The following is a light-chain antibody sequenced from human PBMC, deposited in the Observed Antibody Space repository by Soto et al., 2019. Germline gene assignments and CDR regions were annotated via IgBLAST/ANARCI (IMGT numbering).Light chain of an antibody. J-gene: IGKJ5*01. CDR2: AAS. CDR1: QSNSTW. CDR3: QQYNTYSYT. Sequence: IQITQPPSTLSASVGDRVTITCWASQSNSTWLAWYQQKPGKAPKLLIYAASSLQSGVPSRFSGSGSGTQFTLTISSLQPDDFAIYYCQQYNTYSYTLGQGTRLEIK. V-gene: IGKV1-5*01.